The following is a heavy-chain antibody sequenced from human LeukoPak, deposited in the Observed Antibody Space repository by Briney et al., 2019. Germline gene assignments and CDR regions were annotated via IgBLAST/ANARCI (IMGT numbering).Heavy chain of an antibody. CDR1: GGSISSGGYY. V-gene: IGHV4-31*03. D-gene: IGHD5-18*01. CDR2: IYYSGST. Sequence: SETLSLTCTVSGGSISSGGYYWSWIRQHPGKGLEWIGYIYYSGSTYYNPSLKSRVTISVGTSKNQFSLKLSSVTAADTAVYYCARSVYSYGYSDYWGQGTLVTVSS. CDR3: ARSVYSYGYSDY. J-gene: IGHJ4*02.